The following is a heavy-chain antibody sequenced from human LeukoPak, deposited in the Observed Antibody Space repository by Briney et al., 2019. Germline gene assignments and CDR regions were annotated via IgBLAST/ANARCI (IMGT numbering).Heavy chain of an antibody. D-gene: IGHD3-22*01. J-gene: IGHJ4*02. CDR2: ISYDGSNK. CDR3: APMTSYDSSGYYSRLWDY. CDR1: GFTFSSYA. Sequence: GRSLRLSCAASGFTFSSYAMHWVRQAPGKGLEWVAVISYDGSNKYYADSVKGPFTISRDNSKNTLYLQMNSLRAEDTAVYYCAPMTSYDSSGYYSRLWDYWGQGTLVTVSS. V-gene: IGHV3-30-3*01.